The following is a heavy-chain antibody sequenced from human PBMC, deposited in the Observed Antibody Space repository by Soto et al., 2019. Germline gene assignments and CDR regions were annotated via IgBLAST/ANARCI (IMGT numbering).Heavy chain of an antibody. CDR1: GGSVNSGDYY. V-gene: IGHV4-30-4*01. D-gene: IGHD2-2*01. CDR2: VFYSGTT. J-gene: IGHJ4*02. Sequence: PSETLSLTCTVSGGSVNSGDYYWSWVRQPPGKGLEWIGYVFYSGTTYYNPSLQSRVTMSIDTSKSQFSLKLSSVTAADTAVYYCAREGFYDRKIDYWGQGILVTVPQ. CDR3: AREGFYDRKIDY.